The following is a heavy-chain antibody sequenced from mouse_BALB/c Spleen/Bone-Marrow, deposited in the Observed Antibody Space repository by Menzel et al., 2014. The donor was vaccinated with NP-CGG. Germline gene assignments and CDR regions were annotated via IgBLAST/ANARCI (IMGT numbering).Heavy chain of an antibody. CDR1: GYTFTSYY. Sequence: QVQLKQSGPELVKPGASVWISCKASGYTFTSYYIQWVKQRPGQGLEWIGWIYPGNVNTKYNEKFKGKATLTADKSSSTAYMQLSSLTSENSAVYFCARGGGYGNSPWFAYWGQGTLVTVSA. J-gene: IGHJ3*01. CDR2: IYPGNVNT. V-gene: IGHV1S56*01. D-gene: IGHD2-10*02. CDR3: ARGGGYGNSPWFAY.